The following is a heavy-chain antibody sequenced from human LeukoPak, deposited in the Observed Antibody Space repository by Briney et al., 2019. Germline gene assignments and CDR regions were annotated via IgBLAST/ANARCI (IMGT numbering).Heavy chain of an antibody. D-gene: IGHD1-26*01. CDR2: IYPGDSYT. CDR3: ARDIVGASCWFDP. CDR1: GYSFTSYW. Sequence: GESLKISCKGSGYSFTSYWIGWVRQMPGKGLGWMGIIYPGDSYTNYSPSFQGHVTISADKSISTAYLQWSSLKASDTAMYYCARDIVGASCWFDPWGQGTLVTVPS. J-gene: IGHJ5*02. V-gene: IGHV5-51*01.